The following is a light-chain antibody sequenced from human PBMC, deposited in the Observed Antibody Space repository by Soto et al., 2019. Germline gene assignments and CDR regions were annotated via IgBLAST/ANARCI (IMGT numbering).Light chain of an antibody. J-gene: IGKJ5*01. CDR1: QDIRKY. V-gene: IGKV1-33*01. Sequence: IQMTQSPSSLSASVGDRVTITCQATQDIRKYLNWYQQKPGKAPKLLIYDASSLETGVPSRFSGSGSGTDFTLTISSLEPEDFAVYYCQQRSNPITFGQGTRLEIK. CDR3: QQRSNPIT. CDR2: DAS.